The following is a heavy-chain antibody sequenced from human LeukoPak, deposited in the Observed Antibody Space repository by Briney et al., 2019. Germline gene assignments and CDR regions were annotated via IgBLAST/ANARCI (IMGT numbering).Heavy chain of an antibody. CDR3: VRSGVVLQTGFDF. CDR2: VFHDGTT. Sequence: SETLSLTCAVSGGPIMTAPYYWGWIHQPPGKGLEWLGSVFHDGTTYYSPSLKSRVTVSADTSRNRFSLSLTSSSAADTAVYYCVRSGVVLQTGFDFWGRGALVTVSS. D-gene: IGHD1-26*01. J-gene: IGHJ4*02. V-gene: IGHV4-39*07. CDR1: GGPIMTAPYY.